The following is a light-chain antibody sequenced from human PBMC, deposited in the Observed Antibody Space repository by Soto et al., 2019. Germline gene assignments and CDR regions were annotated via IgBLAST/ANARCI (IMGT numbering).Light chain of an antibody. V-gene: IGKV3-11*01. CDR3: QQRSNWPLT. Sequence: EIVLTQSPATLSLSPWERATLSCRASQSISRYLAWYQQKPGQAPRLLIYDASNRATGIPARFGGSGSGTDFTLTISSLEPEDFAVYYCQQRSNWPLTFGGGTKVDIK. CDR1: QSISRY. J-gene: IGKJ4*01. CDR2: DAS.